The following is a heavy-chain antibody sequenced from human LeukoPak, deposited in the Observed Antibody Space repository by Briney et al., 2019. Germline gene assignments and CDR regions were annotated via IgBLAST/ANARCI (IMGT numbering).Heavy chain of an antibody. J-gene: IGHJ4*02. CDR3: AIQSIVPRPGY. V-gene: IGHV1-2*06. CDR2: INPNSGGT. Sequence: GASVKVSCKASGGTFSSYAISWVRQAPGQGLEWMGRINPNSGGTDYAQKFQGRVTMTRDTSVNTAYMELSRLGSDDTAVYYCAIQSIVPRPGYWGQGTLVTVSS. CDR1: GGTFSSYA. D-gene: IGHD6-6*01.